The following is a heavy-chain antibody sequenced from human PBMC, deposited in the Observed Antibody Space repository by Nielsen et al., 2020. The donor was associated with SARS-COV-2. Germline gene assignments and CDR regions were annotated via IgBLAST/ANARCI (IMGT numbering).Heavy chain of an antibody. Sequence: GESLKISCAASGFTFDDYGMSWVRQAPGKGLEWVAIVSYDGTTKYNADSVKGRFTISRDNAKSTLYLQMNSLRAEDTAVYYCARDNLYSNYYYYYGLDVWGQGTAVTVSS. V-gene: IGHV3-30*03. CDR2: VSYDGTTK. CDR3: ARDNLYSNYYYYYGLDV. D-gene: IGHD4-11*01. J-gene: IGHJ6*02. CDR1: GFTFDDYG.